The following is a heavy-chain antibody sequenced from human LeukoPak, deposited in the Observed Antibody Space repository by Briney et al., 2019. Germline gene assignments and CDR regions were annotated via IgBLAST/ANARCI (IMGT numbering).Heavy chain of an antibody. CDR3: ARDLGIPTYYYDSSGLPFDY. J-gene: IGHJ4*02. D-gene: IGHD3-22*01. V-gene: IGHV1-69*06. Sequence: SVKVSCKASGGTFSSYATSWVRQAHGQGLEWMGGIIVIFGTAKYAQKFQGRVTITADKSTSTVYMELSSLRSEDTAVYYCARDLGIPTYYYDSSGLPFDYWGQGTLVTVSS. CDR1: GGTFSSYA. CDR2: IIVIFGTA.